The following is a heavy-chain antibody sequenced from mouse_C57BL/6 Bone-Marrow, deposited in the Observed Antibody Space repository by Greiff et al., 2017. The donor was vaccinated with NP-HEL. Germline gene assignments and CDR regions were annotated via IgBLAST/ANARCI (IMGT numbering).Heavy chain of an antibody. CDR1: GFTFSSYG. J-gene: IGHJ4*01. V-gene: IGHV5-6*01. CDR2: ISSGGSYT. Sequence: EVKVVESGGDLVKPGGSLKLSCAASGFTFSSYGMSWVRQTPDKRLEWVATISSGGSYTYYPDSVKGRFTISRDNAKNTLYLQMSSLKSEDTAMYYCASPFYYGNPYAMDYWGQGTSVTVSS. D-gene: IGHD2-1*01. CDR3: ASPFYYGNPYAMDY.